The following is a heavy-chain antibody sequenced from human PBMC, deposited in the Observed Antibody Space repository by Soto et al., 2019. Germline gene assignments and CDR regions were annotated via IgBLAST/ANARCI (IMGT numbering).Heavy chain of an antibody. Sequence: GGSLRLSCAASGFTLSSYAMSWVRQAPGKGLEWVSAISGSGGSTYYADSVKGRFTISRDNSKNTLYLQMNSLRAEDTAVYYCAKAPTVTDAFDIWGQGTMVTVSS. J-gene: IGHJ3*02. CDR2: ISGSGGST. V-gene: IGHV3-23*01. CDR3: AKAPTVTDAFDI. D-gene: IGHD4-17*01. CDR1: GFTLSSYA.